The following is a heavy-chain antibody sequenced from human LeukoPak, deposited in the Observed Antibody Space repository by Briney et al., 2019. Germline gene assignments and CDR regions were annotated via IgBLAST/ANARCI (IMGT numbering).Heavy chain of an antibody. CDR1: GGTFSSYA. Sequence: PVKVSCKASGGTFSSYAISWVRQAPGQGLEWMGGIIPIFGTANYAQKFQGRVTITADESTSTAYMELSSLRSEDTAVYYCARGLRFLDPRLFDYWGQGTLVTVSS. V-gene: IGHV1-69*01. D-gene: IGHD3-3*01. CDR3: ARGLRFLDPRLFDY. CDR2: IIPIFGTA. J-gene: IGHJ4*02.